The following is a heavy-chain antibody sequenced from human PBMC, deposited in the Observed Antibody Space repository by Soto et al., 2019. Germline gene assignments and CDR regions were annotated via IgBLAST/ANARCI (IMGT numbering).Heavy chain of an antibody. CDR2: INTYNGNT. D-gene: IGHD6-19*01. CDR1: DYTFSNYA. J-gene: IGHJ4*02. V-gene: IGHV1-18*01. CDR3: ARDLQWLVPYFDY. Sequence: ASVKVSCKASDYTFSNYAISWVRQAPGQGLEWMGWINTYNGNTNYAQKFQGRISMTTETSTSTAYMELSRLRSDDTAVYYCARDLQWLVPYFDYWGQGTLVTVSS.